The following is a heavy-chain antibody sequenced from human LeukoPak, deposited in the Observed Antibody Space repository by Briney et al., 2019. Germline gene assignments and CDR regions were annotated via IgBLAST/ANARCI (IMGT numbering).Heavy chain of an antibody. CDR1: KFNFNSYG. D-gene: IGHD6-13*01. V-gene: IGHV3-23*01. J-gene: IGHJ4*02. CDR3: AKDHHAPISAAGNDY. CDR2: ISGSGGST. Sequence: GGSLRLSCTTSKFNFNSYGMTWVRQAPGKGLEWVSSISGSGGSTQYAASVQGRFTISRDNSKNTLYLQMNSLRAEDTAVYYCAKDHHAPISAAGNDYWGQGTLVTVSS.